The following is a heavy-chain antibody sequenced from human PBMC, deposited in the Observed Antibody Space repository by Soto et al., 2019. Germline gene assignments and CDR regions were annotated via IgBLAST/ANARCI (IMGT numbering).Heavy chain of an antibody. CDR3: ARVDCISTSCYTDSWFDP. V-gene: IGHV4-31*02. CDR1: GGSISSCLYY. Sequence: SETLCLTWTVSGGSISSCLYYWSWIRQHPGKGLEWIGYIYYSGSTYYNPSLKSRVTISVDTSKNQFSLKLSSVTAADTAVYYCARVDCISTSCYTDSWFDPWGQGTLVTVSS. J-gene: IGHJ5*02. D-gene: IGHD2-2*02. CDR2: IYYSGST.